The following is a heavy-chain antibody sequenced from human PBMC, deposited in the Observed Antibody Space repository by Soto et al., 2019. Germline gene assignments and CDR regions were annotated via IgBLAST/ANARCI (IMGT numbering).Heavy chain of an antibody. J-gene: IGHJ4*02. V-gene: IGHV1-69*01. CDR1: GGTFNNYA. CDR3: AREVEVHTPVFGF. D-gene: IGHD2-2*01. CDR2: ISPMFGKA. Sequence: QVQLVQSGAEVKRPGSSVKVSCKASGGTFNNYAINWVRQAPGQGLEWMGDISPMFGKANYAQKFQGRVKITADDSTATAYLELSSLGSEDTALYYCAREVEVHTPVFGFWGQGSLVTVSS.